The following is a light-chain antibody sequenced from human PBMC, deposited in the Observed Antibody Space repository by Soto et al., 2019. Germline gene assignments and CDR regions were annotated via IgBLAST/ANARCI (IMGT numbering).Light chain of an antibody. CDR3: AAWDDSLNGLYV. CDR1: SSNIGSNT. V-gene: IGLV1-44*01. CDR2: SSN. J-gene: IGLJ1*01. Sequence: QSVRTQPPSASGTPGQRVTISCPGSSSNIGSNTVNWYQQLPGTVPKLLIYSSNQRPSGVPDRFSGSKSGTSASLAISGLQSEDEADYYCAAWDDSLNGLYVFGTGTKVTVL.